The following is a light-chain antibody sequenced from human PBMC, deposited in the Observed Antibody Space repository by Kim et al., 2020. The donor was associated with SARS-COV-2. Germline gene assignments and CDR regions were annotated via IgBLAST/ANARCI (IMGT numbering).Light chain of an antibody. V-gene: IGKV1-33*01. Sequence: DIQLTQFPSSQSASVGDRVTITCQASQDIGDYLNWYQQKPGEAPKLLIYDASNLETGVPRRFSGSGTGSHFTFTIKSLEPDDFATYYCQQYDDFPFTFGPVTKVDIK. CDR2: DAS. CDR3: QQYDDFPFT. J-gene: IGKJ3*01. CDR1: QDIGDY.